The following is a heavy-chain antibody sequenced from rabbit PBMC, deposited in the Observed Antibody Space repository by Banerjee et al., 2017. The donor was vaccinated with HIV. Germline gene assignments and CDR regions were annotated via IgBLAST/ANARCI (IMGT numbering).Heavy chain of an antibody. CDR1: GFSFSTTYY. Sequence: QEQLVEYGGDLVKPGASLTLTCTASGFSFSTTYYMCWVRQAPGKGLELIACIAADTGDYTQYASWAKGRFTMSKTSSTTVTLQMTSLTAADTATYFCARDLAGVIGWNFNLWGQGTLVTVS. CDR2: IAADTGDYT. CDR3: ARDLAGVIGWNFNL. D-gene: IGHD4-1*01. V-gene: IGHV1S45*01. J-gene: IGHJ4*01.